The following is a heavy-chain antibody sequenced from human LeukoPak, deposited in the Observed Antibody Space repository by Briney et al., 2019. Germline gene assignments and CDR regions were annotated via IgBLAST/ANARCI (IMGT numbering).Heavy chain of an antibody. D-gene: IGHD2-2*01. Sequence: GGSLRLSCAASGFTFSSYAMHWVRQAPGKGLEYVSAISSNGGSTYYANSVKGRFTISRDNSKNTLYLQMGSLRAEDMAVYYCARGNCSSTSCYYAFDIWGQGTMVTVSS. J-gene: IGHJ3*02. CDR3: ARGNCSSTSCYYAFDI. CDR1: GFTFSSYA. CDR2: ISSNGGST. V-gene: IGHV3-64*01.